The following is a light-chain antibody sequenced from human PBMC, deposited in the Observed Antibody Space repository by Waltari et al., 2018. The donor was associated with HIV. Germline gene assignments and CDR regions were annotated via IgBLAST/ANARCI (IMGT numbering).Light chain of an antibody. V-gene: IGLV1-44*01. J-gene: IGLJ3*02. CDR2: SNN. Sequence: QSVLTQPPSASGTPGQRVTMSCSGSSSNIGSNTVNWYQQLPGTAPKLLIDSNNQRPSGFPDRFSGSKSGASSSLAISGVQSEDEADYDCAAWDDSLNGRVFGGGTKLTV. CDR3: AAWDDSLNGRV. CDR1: SSNIGSNT.